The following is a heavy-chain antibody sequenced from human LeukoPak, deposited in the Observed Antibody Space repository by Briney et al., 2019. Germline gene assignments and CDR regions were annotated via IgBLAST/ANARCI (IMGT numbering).Heavy chain of an antibody. J-gene: IGHJ4*02. CDR1: GGSISSYY. CDR3: ARGFSAADFDH. V-gene: IGHV4-59*01. Sequence: PSETLSLTCTVSGGSISSYYWSWIRQPPGKGLEWIGYIYYSGSTNYNPSLKSRVTISVDTSKNQFSLKLSSVTAADTAVYYCARGFSAADFDHWGQGTLVTVSS. D-gene: IGHD6-13*01. CDR2: IYYSGST.